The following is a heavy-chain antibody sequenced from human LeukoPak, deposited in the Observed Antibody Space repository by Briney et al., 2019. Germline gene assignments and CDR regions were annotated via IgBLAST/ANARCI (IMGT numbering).Heavy chain of an antibody. D-gene: IGHD1-26*01. Sequence: ASVKVSCKASGYTFTGYYMHWVRQAPGQGLEWMGWINPNSGGTNYAQKFQGWVTMTRDTSISTAYMELSSLRSEDTAVYYCAREGATGAFDIWGQGTMVTVSS. CDR1: GYTFTGYY. CDR2: INPNSGGT. CDR3: AREGATGAFDI. V-gene: IGHV1-2*04. J-gene: IGHJ3*02.